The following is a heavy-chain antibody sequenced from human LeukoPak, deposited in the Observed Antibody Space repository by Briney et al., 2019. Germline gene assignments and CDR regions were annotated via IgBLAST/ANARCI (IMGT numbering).Heavy chain of an antibody. CDR2: IRSKAYGGTT. J-gene: IGHJ4*02. V-gene: IGHV3-49*04. Sequence: GGSLRLSCTASGFTFGDYAMSWVRQAPGKGLEWVGFIRSKAYGGTTEYAASVKGRFTISRDDSKSIAYLQTNSLKTEDTAVYYCTRDQYDFWSGYPGIDYWGQGTLVTVSS. CDR1: GFTFGDYA. D-gene: IGHD3-3*01. CDR3: TRDQYDFWSGYPGIDY.